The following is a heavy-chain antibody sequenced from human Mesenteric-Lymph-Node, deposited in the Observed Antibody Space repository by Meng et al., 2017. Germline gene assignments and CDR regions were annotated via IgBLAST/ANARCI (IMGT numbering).Heavy chain of an antibody. V-gene: IGHV4-34*01. CDR2: INHSGST. CDR1: GGSFSGYY. J-gene: IGHJ4*02. Sequence: SETLSLTCAVYGGSFSGYYWSWIRQPPGKGLEWSGEINHSGSTNYNPSLKSRVTISVDTSKNQFSLKLSSVTAADTAVYYCARSIAAAVRFDYWGQGTLVTVSS. D-gene: IGHD6-13*01. CDR3: ARSIAAAVRFDY.